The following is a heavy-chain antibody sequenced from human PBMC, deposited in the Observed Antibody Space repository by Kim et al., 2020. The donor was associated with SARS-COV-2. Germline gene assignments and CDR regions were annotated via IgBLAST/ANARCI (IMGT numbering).Heavy chain of an antibody. D-gene: IGHD6-19*01. Sequence: SVKVSCKASGGTFSSYAISWVRQAPGQGLEWMGGIIPIFGTANYAQKFQGRVTITADESTSTAYMELSSLRSEDTAVYYCARAKFADEVVAGTTYYYYGMDVWGQGTTVTVSS. CDR3: ARAKFADEVVAGTTYYYYGMDV. J-gene: IGHJ6*02. CDR2: IIPIFGTA. CDR1: GGTFSSYA. V-gene: IGHV1-69*13.